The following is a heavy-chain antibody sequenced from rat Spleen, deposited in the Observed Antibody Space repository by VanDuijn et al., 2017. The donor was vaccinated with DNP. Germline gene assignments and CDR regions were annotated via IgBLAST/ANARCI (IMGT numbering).Heavy chain of an antibody. Sequence: EVQLVESGGGLVQPGRSLRLSCVVSGFTFNNYWMTWIRQVPGKGLEWVASITTSGDSTSSPDSVKGRFTVSRDNTKSSLYLQMDSLRSEDAASYYCARPNYGGYEGWFAYWGQGTLVTVSS. CDR3: ARPNYGGYEGWFAY. CDR1: GFTFNNYW. CDR2: ITTSGDST. J-gene: IGHJ3*01. D-gene: IGHD1-11*01. V-gene: IGHV5-31*01.